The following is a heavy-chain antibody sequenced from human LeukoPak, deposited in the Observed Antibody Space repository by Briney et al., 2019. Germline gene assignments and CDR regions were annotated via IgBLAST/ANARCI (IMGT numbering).Heavy chain of an antibody. CDR3: ARGDWFDP. Sequence: ASVEVSCKASGYTFTGYDINWVRQAPGQGLEWMGWVSGYNGNTNYAQKFEGRVAMTTDTSSTTAYMELRSLKSDDTAIYYCARGDWFDPWGQGTLVTVSS. D-gene: IGHD2-21*01. CDR2: VSGYNGNT. J-gene: IGHJ5*02. CDR1: GYTFTGYD. V-gene: IGHV1-18*01.